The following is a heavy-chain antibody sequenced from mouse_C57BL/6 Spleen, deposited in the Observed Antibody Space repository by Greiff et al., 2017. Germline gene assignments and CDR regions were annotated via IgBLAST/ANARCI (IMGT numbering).Heavy chain of an antibody. CDR2: INYDGSST. V-gene: IGHV5-16*01. CDR3: ARDPCIYYYGSSYVEYFDV. Sequence: EVKVVESEGGLVQPGSSMKLSCTASGFTFSDYYMAWVRQVPEKGLEWVANINYDGSSTYYLDSLKSRFIISRDNAKNILYLQMSSLKSEDTATYYCARDPCIYYYGSSYVEYFDVWGTGTTVTVSS. J-gene: IGHJ1*03. CDR1: GFTFSDYY. D-gene: IGHD1-1*01.